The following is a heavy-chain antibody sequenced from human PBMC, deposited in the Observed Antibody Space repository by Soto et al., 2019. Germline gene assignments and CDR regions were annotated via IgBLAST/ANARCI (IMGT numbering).Heavy chain of an antibody. CDR2: IQSGGPT. CDR3: ARDGRRVGVWGYHYYYYMDV. CDR1: GFTVSSKY. Sequence: GGSLRLSCAASGFTVSSKYMSWVRQAPGKGLEWVSLIQSGGPTYYADSVKGRFTISRDTSENTLHLQMDSLRAEDTAVYYCARDGRRVGVWGYHYYYYMDVWGKGTTVTVSS. J-gene: IGHJ6*03. D-gene: IGHD5-12*01. V-gene: IGHV3-66*01.